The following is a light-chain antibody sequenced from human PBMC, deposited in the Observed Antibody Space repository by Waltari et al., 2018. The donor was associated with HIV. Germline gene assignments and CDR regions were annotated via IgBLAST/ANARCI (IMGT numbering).Light chain of an antibody. Sequence: QSVLTQPPSVSAAAGQKVTISCSGSSSNIGNNYVSWYQQLPGTAPKLLIYDNHQRPSGIPDRFSGSKSGTSATLGIAGLQTGDEADYYCGTWDGAYVVFGGGTKLTVL. CDR2: DNH. V-gene: IGLV1-51*01. J-gene: IGLJ2*01. CDR1: SSNIGNNY. CDR3: GTWDGAYVV.